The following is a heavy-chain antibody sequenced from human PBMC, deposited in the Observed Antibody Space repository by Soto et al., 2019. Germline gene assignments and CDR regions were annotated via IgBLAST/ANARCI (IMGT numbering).Heavy chain of an antibody. CDR3: ARGRDCSSTSCRATYYYYYGMDV. V-gene: IGHV1-69*13. D-gene: IGHD2-2*01. CDR1: GGTFSSYA. Sequence: GASVKVSCKASGGTFSSYAIRWVRQAPGQGLEWMGGIIPIFGTANYAQKFQGRVTITADESTSTAYMELSSLRSEDTAVYYCARGRDCSSTSCRATYYYYYGMDVWGQGTTVTVSS. J-gene: IGHJ6*02. CDR2: IIPIFGTA.